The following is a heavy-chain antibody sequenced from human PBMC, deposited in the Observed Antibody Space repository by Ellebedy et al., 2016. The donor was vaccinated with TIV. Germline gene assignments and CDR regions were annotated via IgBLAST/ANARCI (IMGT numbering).Heavy chain of an antibody. Sequence: GESLKISCAASEFTVSSNYMSWVRQAPGKGLQWVSTIYSGGSTYYADSVKGRFTISRDNSKNTLYLQMNSLRAEDTAVYYCAKDGGSSGYYHYWGQGTLVTVSS. D-gene: IGHD3-22*01. CDR1: EFTVSSNY. J-gene: IGHJ4*02. CDR3: AKDGGSSGYYHY. V-gene: IGHV3-53*01. CDR2: IYSGGST.